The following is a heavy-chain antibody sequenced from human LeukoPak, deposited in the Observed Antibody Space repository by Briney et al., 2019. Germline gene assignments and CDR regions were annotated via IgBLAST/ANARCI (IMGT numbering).Heavy chain of an antibody. CDR2: ISGSGGST. J-gene: IGHJ4*02. CDR1: GFAFSSYV. D-gene: IGHD3-22*01. CDR3: AKGHRSGDF. V-gene: IGHV3-23*01. Sequence: GGSLRLSCAASGFAFSSYVMSWVRQAPGKGLEWVSAISGSGGSTYYADSVKGRFTVSRDNSKNTLSLQMNSLRAEDTAVYYCAKGHRSGDFWGQGTLVTVSS.